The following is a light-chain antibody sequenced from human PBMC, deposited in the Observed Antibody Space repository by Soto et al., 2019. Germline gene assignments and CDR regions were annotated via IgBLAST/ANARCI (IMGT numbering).Light chain of an antibody. Sequence: DIQMTQSPSTLSASVGDRVTITCRASQNINNWLAWYQQKPGKAPNLLIYDASNLEAGVPSRFRGSGSGTDFTFTISRLQPEDIATYYCQQYENLPTFGQGTRLEIK. CDR3: QQYENLPT. CDR2: DAS. V-gene: IGKV1-33*01. J-gene: IGKJ5*01. CDR1: QNINNW.